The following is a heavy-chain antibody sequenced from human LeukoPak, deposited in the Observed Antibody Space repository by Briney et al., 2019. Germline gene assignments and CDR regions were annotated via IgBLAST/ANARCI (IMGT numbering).Heavy chain of an antibody. CDR1: GGSISSYY. CDR3: ARDYYGSGGVDY. CDR2: IYTSGST. J-gene: IGHJ4*02. V-gene: IGHV4-4*07. D-gene: IGHD3-10*01. Sequence: SETLSLTCTVSGGSISSYYWSWIRQPAGKGLGWIGRIYTSGSTNYNPSLKSRVTMSVDTSKNQFSLKLSSVTAADTAVYYCARDYYGSGGVDYWGQGTLVTVSS.